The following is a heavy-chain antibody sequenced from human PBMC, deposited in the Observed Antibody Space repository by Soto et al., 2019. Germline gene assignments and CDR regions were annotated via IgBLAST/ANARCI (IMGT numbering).Heavy chain of an antibody. CDR3: ARELGKLDAGIWSVFSAWFDP. CDR2: ISGSGGST. Sequence: GGSLRLSCAASGFTFSSYAMSWVRQAPGKGLEWVSAISGSGGSTYYAASVKGRFTISRANSKHTLHLQMNSLRAEDTAVYYCARELGKLDAGIWSVFSAWFDPRG. J-gene: IGHJ5*02. V-gene: IGHV3-23*01. D-gene: IGHD1-26*01. CDR1: GFTFSSYA.